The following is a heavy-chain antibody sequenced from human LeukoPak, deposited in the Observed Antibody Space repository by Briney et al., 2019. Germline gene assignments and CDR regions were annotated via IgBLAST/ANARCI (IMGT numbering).Heavy chain of an antibody. CDR2: ISSSGSTI. D-gene: IGHD3-10*01. CDR1: GFTFSSYE. V-gene: IGHV3-48*03. CDR3: ASPRVWFGELGDWFDP. J-gene: IGHJ5*02. Sequence: GSLRLSCAASGFTFSSYEMNWVRQAPGKGLEWVSYISSSGSTIYYADPVKGRFTISRDNAKNSLYLQMNSLRAEDTAVYYCASPRVWFGELGDWFDPWGQGTLVTVSS.